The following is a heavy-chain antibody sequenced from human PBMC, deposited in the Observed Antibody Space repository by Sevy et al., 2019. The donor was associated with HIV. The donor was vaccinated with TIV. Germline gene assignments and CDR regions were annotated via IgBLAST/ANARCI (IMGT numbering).Heavy chain of an antibody. CDR2: ISCRGGST. J-gene: IGHJ6*02. V-gene: IGHV3-23*01. CDR1: GLTLSSYA. CDR3: AKAPPGHCSSGSCPRAYYYYGMDV. Sequence: GGSLRLSCADSGLTLSSYAMNWVRQAPGKGLEWVSAISCRGGSTYYANSVEGRFTISRDNSKNTLYLQMNSLRAEDTAVYYCAKAPPGHCSSGSCPRAYYYYGMDVWGQGTTVTVSS. D-gene: IGHD2-15*01.